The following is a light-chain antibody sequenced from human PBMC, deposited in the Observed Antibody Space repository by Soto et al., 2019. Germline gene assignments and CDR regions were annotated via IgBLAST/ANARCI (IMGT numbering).Light chain of an antibody. J-gene: IGKJ1*01. V-gene: IGKV3-15*01. CDR2: ATS. Sequence: IVMTQSPATLSVSPGERVTLSCRASQSVSTNLAWYQQKPGQAPRLLIYATSTRATGIPGRFSGSGSGTDFTLTISSLQSEDCAVYYCQQYKHWWTFGQGTKVEVK. CDR3: QQYKHWWT. CDR1: QSVSTN.